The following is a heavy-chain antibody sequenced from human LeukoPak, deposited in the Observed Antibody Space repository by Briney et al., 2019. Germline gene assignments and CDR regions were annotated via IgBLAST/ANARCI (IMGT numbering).Heavy chain of an antibody. D-gene: IGHD3-22*01. J-gene: IGHJ5*02. CDR1: GFTFSIYA. CDR2: ISGSGGST. V-gene: IGHV3-23*01. Sequence: PGGSLRLSCAASGFTFSIYAMSWVRQAPGKGLEWVSAISGSGGSTYYAGSVKGRFTISRDNSKNTLYLQMNSLRAEDTAVYYCAKGQIVVVITAWFDPWGQGTLVTVSS. CDR3: AKGQIVVVITAWFDP.